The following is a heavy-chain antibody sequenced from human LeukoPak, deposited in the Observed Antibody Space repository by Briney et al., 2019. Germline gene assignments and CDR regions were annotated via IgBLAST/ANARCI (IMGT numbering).Heavy chain of an antibody. CDR1: GDSLTGYY. D-gene: IGHD3-22*01. CDR3: TKSDGSGLIRI. V-gene: IGHV4-39*07. Sequence: SETLSLTCTVSGDSLTGYYWGWIRQPPGKGLEWIGNIHYTGNTYYNPSLKSRVTISLDTSKNQFSLKVISMTAADTAVCYCTKSDGSGLIRICGRGTMVTVSS. J-gene: IGHJ3*02. CDR2: IHYTGNT.